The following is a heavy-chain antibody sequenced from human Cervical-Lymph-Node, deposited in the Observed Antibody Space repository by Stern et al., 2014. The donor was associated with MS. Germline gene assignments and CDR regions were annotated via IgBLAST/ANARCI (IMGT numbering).Heavy chain of an antibody. CDR2: IYYTGAT. CDR1: GGSVSSGSYY. CDR3: ARLDVSLDY. Sequence: VQLVESGPGLVKPSETLSLTCSVSGGSVSSGSYYWNWIRQPPGKGPEWVGYIYYTGATNYNPSLKSRVTISADTAKNDFSLKLRSVTAADTAVYYCARLDVSLDYWGQGILVTVSS. J-gene: IGHJ4*02. V-gene: IGHV4-61*03. D-gene: IGHD1-1*01.